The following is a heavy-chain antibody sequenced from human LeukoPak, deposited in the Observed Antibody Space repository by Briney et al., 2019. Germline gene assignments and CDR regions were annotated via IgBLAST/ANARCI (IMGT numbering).Heavy chain of an antibody. Sequence: GESLKISCKGSGYSFTSYWIGWVRQMPGKGLEWMGIIYPGDSDTRYSPSFQGQVTISADKSISISYLQWNSLKASDTAMYYCARHPPWAALPLDAFDIWGQGTMVTVSS. J-gene: IGHJ3*02. CDR1: GYSFTSYW. CDR2: IYPGDSDT. D-gene: IGHD1-26*01. V-gene: IGHV5-51*01. CDR3: ARHPPWAALPLDAFDI.